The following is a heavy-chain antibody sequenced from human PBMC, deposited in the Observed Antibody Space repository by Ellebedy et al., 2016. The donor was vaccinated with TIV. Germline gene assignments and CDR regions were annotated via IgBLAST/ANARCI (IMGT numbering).Heavy chain of an antibody. V-gene: IGHV3-7*01. D-gene: IGHD3-10*01. Sequence: GGSLRLSXAASGFTFSRYWMSWVRQAPGKGLEWVAKIKHDGSEKDYVDSVKGRFTISRDNAENSLYLQMNSLRAADTAMYYCARVGWFGDVSPYRAFDIWGPGTMVTVSS. CDR2: IKHDGSEK. J-gene: IGHJ3*02. CDR3: ARVGWFGDVSPYRAFDI. CDR1: GFTFSRYW.